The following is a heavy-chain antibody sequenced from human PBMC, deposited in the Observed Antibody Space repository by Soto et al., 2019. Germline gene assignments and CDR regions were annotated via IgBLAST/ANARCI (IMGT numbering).Heavy chain of an antibody. CDR1: GYTFTGYY. Sequence: AASVKVSCKASGYTFTGYYMHWVRQAPGQGLEWMGWINPNSGGTNYARKFQGRVTMTRDTSISTAYMELSRLRSDDTAVYYCARESDILTGYYNVIRYYYGMDVWGQGTTVTVSS. D-gene: IGHD3-9*01. V-gene: IGHV1-2*02. J-gene: IGHJ6*02. CDR2: INPNSGGT. CDR3: ARESDILTGYYNVIRYYYGMDV.